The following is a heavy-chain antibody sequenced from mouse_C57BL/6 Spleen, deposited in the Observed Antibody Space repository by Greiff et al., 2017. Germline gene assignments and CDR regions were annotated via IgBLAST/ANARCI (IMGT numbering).Heavy chain of an antibody. CDR1: GFSLTSYG. J-gene: IGHJ3*01. CDR3: AKPGDGIHWFAY. CDR2: IGGDGST. V-gene: IGHV2-3*01. Sequence: QVQLQQSGPGLVAPSQSLSITCTVSGFSLTSYGVSWVRQPPGKGLEWLGVIGGDGSTNYHSALISRLSISKENSKSQVFLKLNSLQADDTATYCCAKPGDGIHWFAYWGQGTLVTVSS. D-gene: IGHD2-1*01.